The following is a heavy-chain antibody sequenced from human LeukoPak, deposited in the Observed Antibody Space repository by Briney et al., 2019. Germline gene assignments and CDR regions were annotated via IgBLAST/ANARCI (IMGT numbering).Heavy chain of an antibody. J-gene: IGHJ4*02. CDR3: ARVGYSSGWDFDY. CDR2: IYYSGST. D-gene: IGHD6-19*01. Sequence: SETLSLTCTVSGGSISSYYWSWIRQPPGKGLEWIGYIYYSGSTNCNPSLKSRVTISVDTSKNQFSLKLSSVTAADTAVYYCARVGYSSGWDFDYWGQGTLVTVSS. V-gene: IGHV4-59*01. CDR1: GGSISSYY.